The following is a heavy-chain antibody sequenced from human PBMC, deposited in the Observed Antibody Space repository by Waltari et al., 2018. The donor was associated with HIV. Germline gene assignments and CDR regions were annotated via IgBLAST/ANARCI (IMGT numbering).Heavy chain of an antibody. V-gene: IGHV4-30-4*01. D-gene: IGHD3-9*01. CDR3: AREHFLPRLRDFAGD. J-gene: IGHJ4*02. CDR2: IDYGGSA. Sequence: QLHLQESGPGLVKPSQTLSLICSVSGVSISSGDYYWSWIRQPPGKGLEWIGYIDYGGSAYNNPALKSRLTISVDTSKNQFSLKLRSVTAADTAVYYCAREHFLPRLRDFAGDWGQGTLVTVSS. CDR1: GVSISSGDYY.